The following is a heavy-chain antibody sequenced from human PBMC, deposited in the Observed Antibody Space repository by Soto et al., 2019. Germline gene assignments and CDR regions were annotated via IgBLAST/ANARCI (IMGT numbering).Heavy chain of an antibody. D-gene: IGHD2-8*01. V-gene: IGHV3-48*02. CDR2: ISGSGSPI. CDR3: ARETTTWSMGLDY. Sequence: GGSLRLSCAASGFTFDSQRMNWVRQAPGKGLEWVSYISGSGSPIYYADSAKGRFTISRDNAKNSLYLQMNSLRDEDTAVYYCARETTTWSMGLDYWGQGTLVTVSS. CDR1: GFTFDSQR. J-gene: IGHJ4*02.